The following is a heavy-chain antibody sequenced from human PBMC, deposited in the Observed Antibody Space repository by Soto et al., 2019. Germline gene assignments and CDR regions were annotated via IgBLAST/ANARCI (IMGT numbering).Heavy chain of an antibody. V-gene: IGHV3-23*01. J-gene: IGHJ4*02. CDR1: GFTFSSYA. D-gene: IGHD3-3*01. Sequence: PRLSCAASGFTFSSYAMSWVRQAPGKGLEWVSAISGSGGSTYYADSVKGRFTISRDNSKNTLYLQMNSLRAEDTAVYYCAKAPTLYYDFWSGYFDYWGQGTLVTVSS. CDR2: ISGSGGST. CDR3: AKAPTLYYDFWSGYFDY.